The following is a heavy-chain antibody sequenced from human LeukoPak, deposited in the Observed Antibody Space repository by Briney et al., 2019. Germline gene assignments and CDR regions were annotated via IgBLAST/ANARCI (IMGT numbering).Heavy chain of an antibody. V-gene: IGHV3-7*01. D-gene: IGHD3-22*01. CDR3: ARKGYYDSRGYYFDAFDI. J-gene: IGHJ3*02. Sequence: GGSLRLSCAASGFTLSNYWMSWVRQAPGKGLEWVANIKQDGSEKYYVDSVKGRFTISRDNAKNSLYLQMNSLRAEDTAVFYCARKGYYDSRGYYFDAFDIWGQGTMVTVSS. CDR1: GFTLSNYW. CDR2: IKQDGSEK.